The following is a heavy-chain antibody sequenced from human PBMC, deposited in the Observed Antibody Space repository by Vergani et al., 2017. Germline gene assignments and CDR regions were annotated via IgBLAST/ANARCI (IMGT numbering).Heavy chain of an antibody. CDR1: GYTFTSYY. J-gene: IGHJ4*02. Sequence: QVQLVQSGAEVKKPGSSVKVSCKASGYTFTSYYMHWVRQAPGQGLEWMGIINPSGGSTSYAQKFQGRVTMTRDTSTSTVYMELSSLRSEDTAVYYCARDRLGARGDYWGQGTLVTVSS. CDR2: INPSGGST. V-gene: IGHV1-46*03. D-gene: IGHD1-26*01. CDR3: ARDRLGARGDY.